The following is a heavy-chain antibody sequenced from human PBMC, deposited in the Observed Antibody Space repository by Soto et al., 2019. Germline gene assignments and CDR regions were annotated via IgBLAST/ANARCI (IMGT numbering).Heavy chain of an antibody. CDR3: ARSLGVVVPAAISYGMDV. J-gene: IGHJ6*02. CDR1: GGTFSSYA. CDR2: IIPIFGTA. Sequence: QVQLVQSGAEVKKPGSSVKVSCKASGGTFSSYAISWVRQAPGQGLEWMGGIIPIFGTANYAQKFQGRVTIPEDESTSIDYLELSSLRSEYTAVYYCARSLGVVVPAAISYGMDVWGQGTKVTVSS. D-gene: IGHD2-2*02. V-gene: IGHV1-69*01.